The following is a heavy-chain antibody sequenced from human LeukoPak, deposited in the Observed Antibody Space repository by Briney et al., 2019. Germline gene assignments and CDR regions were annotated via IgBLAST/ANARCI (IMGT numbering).Heavy chain of an antibody. J-gene: IGHJ4*02. CDR3: ARLYCSGGSCYRLGYYFDY. D-gene: IGHD2-15*01. V-gene: IGHV4-59*08. Sequence: SETLSLTCTVSGGSISSYYWSWIRQPPGKGLEWIGYIYYSGSTNYNPSLKSRVTISVDTSNNQFSLKLSSVTAADTAVYYCARLYCSGGSCYRLGYYFDYWGQGTLVTVSS. CDR1: GGSISSYY. CDR2: IYYSGST.